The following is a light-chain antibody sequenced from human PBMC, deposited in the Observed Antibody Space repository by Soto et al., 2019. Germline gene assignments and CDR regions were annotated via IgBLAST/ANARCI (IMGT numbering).Light chain of an antibody. Sequence: EIVMTQSPATLSVSPGERATLSCRASQSMYNNLAWYQQKPGQAPRLLIYFASTRATGIPARFSGSGSGTEFTLTISSLQSEDFAVYYCQQYINWPLTFGGGTKVEI. CDR2: FAS. CDR3: QQYINWPLT. J-gene: IGKJ4*01. V-gene: IGKV3-15*01. CDR1: QSMYNN.